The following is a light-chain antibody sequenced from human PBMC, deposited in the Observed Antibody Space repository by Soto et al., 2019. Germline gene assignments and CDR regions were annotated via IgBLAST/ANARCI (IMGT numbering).Light chain of an antibody. Sequence: QPVLTQPPSASGTPGQRVTISCSGGSSNIGNNFVYWYQQFPGTAPKLLIYRNSQRPSGVPDRFSGSKSDTSASLAISGLRSEDEADYYCAAWDDSLSTWLFGGGTKLTVL. CDR2: RNS. J-gene: IGLJ3*02. V-gene: IGLV1-47*01. CDR1: SSNIGNNF. CDR3: AAWDDSLSTWL.